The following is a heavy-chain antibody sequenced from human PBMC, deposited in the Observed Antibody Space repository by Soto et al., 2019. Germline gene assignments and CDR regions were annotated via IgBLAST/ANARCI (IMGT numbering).Heavy chain of an antibody. CDR1: GGSISSGGYY. J-gene: IGHJ6*02. Sequence: PSETLSLTCTVSGGSISSGGYYWSWIRQHPGKGLEWIGYIYYSGSAYYNPSLKSRVTISVDTSKNQFSLKLSSVTAADTAVYYCARGRSQYYDFWSGSGYGMDVWGQGTTVTVSS. CDR3: ARGRSQYYDFWSGSGYGMDV. D-gene: IGHD3-3*01. CDR2: IYYSGSA. V-gene: IGHV4-31*03.